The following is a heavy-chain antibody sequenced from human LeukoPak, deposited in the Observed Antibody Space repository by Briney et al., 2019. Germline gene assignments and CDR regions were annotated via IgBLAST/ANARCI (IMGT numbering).Heavy chain of an antibody. V-gene: IGHV1-69*13. Sequence: RGASVKVSCKASGGTFSSYAISWVRQAPGQGLEWMGGIIPIFGTANYAQKFQGRVTITADESTSTAYMELSSLRSEDTAVYYCAREMVVAATPSDYYYYGMDVWGQGTTVTVSS. J-gene: IGHJ6*02. CDR1: GGTFSSYA. CDR3: AREMVVAATPSDYYYYGMDV. CDR2: IIPIFGTA. D-gene: IGHD2-15*01.